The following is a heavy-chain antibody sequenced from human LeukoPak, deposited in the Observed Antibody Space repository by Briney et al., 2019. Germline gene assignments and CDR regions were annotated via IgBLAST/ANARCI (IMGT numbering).Heavy chain of an antibody. Sequence: SETLSLTCTVSGYSISSGYYWGWIRQPPGKGLEWIGSFYQSGTTYYNPSLRSRVTISVDTSKNQFSLKLSSVTAADTAVYYCARGLLWSVRFLEQNYYYYMDVWGKGTTVTVSS. CDR2: FYQSGTT. V-gene: IGHV4-38-2*02. CDR1: GYSISSGYY. CDR3: ARGLLWSVRFLEQNYYYYMDV. J-gene: IGHJ6*03. D-gene: IGHD3-3*01.